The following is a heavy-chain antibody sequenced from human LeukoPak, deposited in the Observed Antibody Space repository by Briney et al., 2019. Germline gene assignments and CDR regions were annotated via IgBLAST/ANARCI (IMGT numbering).Heavy chain of an antibody. CDR2: IYYSGST. CDR3: ASLRHQWELLEAGFDY. D-gene: IGHD1-26*01. Sequence: SETLSFTCTVSGGSISSSSYYWGWIRQPPGKGLEWIGSIYYSGSTYYNPSLKSRVTISVDTSKNQFSLKLSSVTAADTAVYYCASLRHQWELLEAGFDYWGQGTLVTVSS. J-gene: IGHJ4*02. V-gene: IGHV4-39*01. CDR1: GGSISSSSYY.